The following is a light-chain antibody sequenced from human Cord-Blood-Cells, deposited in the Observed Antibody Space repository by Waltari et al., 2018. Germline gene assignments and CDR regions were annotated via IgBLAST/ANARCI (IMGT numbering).Light chain of an antibody. J-gene: IGLJ3*02. Sequence: QSALTQPRSVSGSPGQSVTISSTGTSSAVGGYNYVSWYQQHPGKAPKLMIYDVSKRPSGVPDRFSGSKSGNTASLTISGLQAEDEADYYCCSYAGSYTWVFGGGTKLTVL. V-gene: IGLV2-11*01. CDR3: CSYAGSYTWV. CDR1: SSAVGGYNY. CDR2: DVS.